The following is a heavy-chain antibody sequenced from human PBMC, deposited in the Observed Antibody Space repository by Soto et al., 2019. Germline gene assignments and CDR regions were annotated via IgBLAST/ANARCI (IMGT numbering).Heavy chain of an antibody. D-gene: IGHD3-9*01. CDR3: ARDSYDVLTGQNRFFDS. J-gene: IGHJ4*02. CDR1: GFPFDAYT. CDR2: ISLDGGRR. V-gene: IGHV3-43*01. Sequence: GGSLRLSCAASGFPFDAYTMHLVRQSPGKGPQWISLISLDGGRRLYSDSVKGRFTISRDNTKNSLYLEMSSLTSDDTAFYYCARDSYDVLTGQNRFFDSSGQGTRVTVSS.